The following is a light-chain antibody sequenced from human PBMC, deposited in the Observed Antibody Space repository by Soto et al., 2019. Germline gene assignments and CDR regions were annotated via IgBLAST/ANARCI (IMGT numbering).Light chain of an antibody. CDR2: GAS. CDR1: QSISSN. V-gene: IGKV3-15*01. CDR3: QQYNNWPLN. J-gene: IGKJ4*01. Sequence: VMTQSPATLSVSPGERATLSCIASQSISSNLAWYQQKPGQAPRLLIYGASTRATGIPARFTGSGSGTEFTLTISSLQSEDFAVYYCQQYNNWPLNFGGGTKVDIK.